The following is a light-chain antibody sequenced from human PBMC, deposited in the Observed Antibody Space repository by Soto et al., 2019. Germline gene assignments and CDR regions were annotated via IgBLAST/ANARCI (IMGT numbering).Light chain of an antibody. CDR1: QVVSSN. CDR2: GAS. CDR3: QQYNNWPPEGPIT. J-gene: IGKJ5*01. V-gene: IGKV3D-15*01. Sequence: IGMPQSPSTLSVSVGERATLSCMASQVVSSNLAWYQQKPGQAPRLLIYGASTRATGIPARFSGSGSGTEFTLTISSLQSEDFAVYYCQQYNNWPPEGPITFGQGTRLEIK.